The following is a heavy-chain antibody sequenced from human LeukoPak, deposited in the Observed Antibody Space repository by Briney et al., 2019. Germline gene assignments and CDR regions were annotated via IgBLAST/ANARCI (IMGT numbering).Heavy chain of an antibody. CDR1: GFTFSSYW. CDR2: TYSDGSST. V-gene: IGHV3-74*01. D-gene: IGHD1-26*01. Sequence: GGSLRLSCAASGFTFSSYWMHWVRQAPGKGLVWVSRTYSDGSSTSYADSVKGRFTISRDNAKNTLYLQMNSLRVEDTAVYYCARGAKNYGMDVWGQGTTVTVSS. J-gene: IGHJ6*02. CDR3: ARGAKNYGMDV.